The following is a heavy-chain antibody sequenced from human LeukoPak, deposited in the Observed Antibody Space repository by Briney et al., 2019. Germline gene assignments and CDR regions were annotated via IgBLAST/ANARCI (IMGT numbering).Heavy chain of an antibody. V-gene: IGHV1-46*01. J-gene: IGHJ4*02. Sequence: ASVKVSRKASGYTFTSYYMHWVRQAPGQGLEWMGIINPSGGSTSYAQKFQGRVTMTRDTSTSTVYMELSSLRSEDTAVYYCARFPASSSWYKGELFDYWGQGTLVTVSS. CDR1: GYTFTSYY. CDR3: ARFPASSSWYKGELFDY. D-gene: IGHD6-13*01. CDR2: INPSGGST.